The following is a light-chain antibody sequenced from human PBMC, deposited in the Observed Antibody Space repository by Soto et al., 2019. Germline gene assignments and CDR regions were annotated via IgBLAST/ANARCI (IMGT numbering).Light chain of an antibody. Sequence: QSVLTQPPSASGTPGQRVTISCSGSSSNIGSNTVNWYQQLPGTAPKLLIYTNDQRPSGVPDRFSGSKSGTSASLAISGLQFEDEADYHCQSYDSSLSGVFGGGTKLTVL. CDR2: TND. CDR1: SSNIGSNT. J-gene: IGLJ3*02. V-gene: IGLV1-44*01. CDR3: QSYDSSLSGV.